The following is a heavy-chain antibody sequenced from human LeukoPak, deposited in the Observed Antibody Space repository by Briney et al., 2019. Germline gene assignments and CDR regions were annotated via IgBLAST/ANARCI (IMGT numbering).Heavy chain of an antibody. CDR3: AGVLSYYSNWFDP. V-gene: IGHV1-18*01. D-gene: IGHD1-26*01. J-gene: IGHJ5*02. CDR1: GYTFTSYG. Sequence: ASVKVSCKASGYTFTSYGISWVRQAPGQGLEWMGWISAYNGNTNYAQKLQGRVTMTTDTSTSTAYMELSSLRSEDTAVYYCAGVLSYYSNWFDPWGQGTLVTVSS. CDR2: ISAYNGNT.